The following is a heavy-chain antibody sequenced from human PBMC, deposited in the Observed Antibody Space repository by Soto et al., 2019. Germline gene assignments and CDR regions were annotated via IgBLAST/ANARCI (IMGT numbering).Heavy chain of an antibody. CDR2: IYHSGST. CDR1: GGSISSGGYS. J-gene: IGHJ4*02. Sequence: QLQLQESGSGLVKPSQTLSLTCAVSGGSISSGGYSWSWIRQPPGKGLEWIGYIYHSGSTYYNPSHKSWXTISVDRSKNQCSLKLSSVTAADTAVYYCASRRDGYNYYGYWGQGTLVTVSS. D-gene: IGHD5-12*01. V-gene: IGHV4-30-2*01. CDR3: ASRRDGYNYYGY.